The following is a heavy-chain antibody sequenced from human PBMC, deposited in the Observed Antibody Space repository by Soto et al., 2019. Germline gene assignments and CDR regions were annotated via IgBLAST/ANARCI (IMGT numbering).Heavy chain of an antibody. CDR2: ISSSGSTI. V-gene: IGHV3-11*01. D-gene: IGHD1-26*01. Sequence: QVQLVESGGGLVKPGGSLRLSCAVSGFTFSDYYMSWIRQAPGKGLKWVSYISSSGSTIYYADSVKGRFTISRDNAKNSLYLQMNSLRAEDTAVYYCARGLARPSYYYYYGMDVWGQGTTVTVSS. J-gene: IGHJ6*02. CDR1: GFTFSDYY. CDR3: ARGLARPSYYYYYGMDV.